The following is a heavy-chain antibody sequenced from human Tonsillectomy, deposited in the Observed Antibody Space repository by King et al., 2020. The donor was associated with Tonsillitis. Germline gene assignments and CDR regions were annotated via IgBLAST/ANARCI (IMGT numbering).Heavy chain of an antibody. CDR3: ARHPTVVTPFNWFNP. J-gene: IGHJ5*02. V-gene: IGHV4-39*01. CDR1: GGSSSSSSYY. Sequence: QMQLQESGPGLVKPSETLSLTCTVSGGSSSSSSYYWGWIRQPPGKGLEWIGSIYYSGSTYYNPSLKSRLTISVDTSKNQFSLKLSSVTAADTAVYYCARHPTVVTPFNWFNPWGQGTLVTVSS. D-gene: IGHD4-23*01. CDR2: IYYSGST.